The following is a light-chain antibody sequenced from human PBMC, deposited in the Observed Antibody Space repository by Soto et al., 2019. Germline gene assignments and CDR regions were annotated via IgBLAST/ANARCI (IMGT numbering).Light chain of an antibody. Sequence: EIVLTQPPGTLSLSPGERATLSCRASQSVSSSYLAWYQQKPGQAPRLLIYDASIRATGIPDRFSGSGSGTDFTLTISRLEPDDFAVYYCQQRGTWPRTFGQGTKLE. CDR1: QSVSSSY. V-gene: IGKV3D-20*02. CDR3: QQRGTWPRT. J-gene: IGKJ2*01. CDR2: DAS.